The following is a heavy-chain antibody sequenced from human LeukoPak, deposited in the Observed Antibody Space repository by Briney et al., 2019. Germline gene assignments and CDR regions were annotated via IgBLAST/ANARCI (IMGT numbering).Heavy chain of an antibody. D-gene: IGHD1-1*01. J-gene: IGHJ4*02. CDR2: INWNGGST. V-gene: IGHV3-20*04. CDR3: ARDLTQLERGGFDY. CDR1: GFNFDDYG. Sequence: GGSLRLSCAASGFNFDDYGMSWVRQAPGKGLEWVSGINWNGGSTRYADSVKGRFTISRDNAKNSLYLQMNSLRSDDTAVYYCARDLTQLERGGFDYWGQGTLVTVSS.